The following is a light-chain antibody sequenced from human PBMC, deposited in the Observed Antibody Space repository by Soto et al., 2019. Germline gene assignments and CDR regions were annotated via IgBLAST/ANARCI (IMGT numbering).Light chain of an antibody. Sequence: QSALTQPASVSGSPGQSIAISCTGTSSDVGAYNHVSWYQQHPGKAPKLMIYDVNSRPSGVSDRFSGSKSGNTASLTISGLQDEDEADYYCSSYATSSVVFGGGTKLTVL. J-gene: IGLJ2*01. CDR1: SSDVGAYNH. CDR3: SSYATSSVV. V-gene: IGLV2-14*03. CDR2: DVN.